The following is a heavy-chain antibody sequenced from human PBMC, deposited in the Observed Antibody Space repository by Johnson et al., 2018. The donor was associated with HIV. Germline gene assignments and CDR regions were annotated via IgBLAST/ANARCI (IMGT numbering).Heavy chain of an antibody. Sequence: VQLVESGGGVVQPGGSLRLSCAASGFTFSSYGMHWVRQAPGKGLGWVANIKQDGSEKYYVDSVKGRFTISRDNDKNSLLLKMNSLTADDTAVYYCARAGSSSAFDIWGQGTLVTVSS. D-gene: IGHD2-15*01. CDR3: ARAGSSSAFDI. CDR1: GFTFSSYG. CDR2: IKQDGSEK. V-gene: IGHV3-7*01. J-gene: IGHJ3*02.